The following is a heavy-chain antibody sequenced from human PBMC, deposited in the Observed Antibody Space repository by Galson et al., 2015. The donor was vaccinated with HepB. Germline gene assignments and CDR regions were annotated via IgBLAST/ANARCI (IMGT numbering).Heavy chain of an antibody. D-gene: IGHD2-2*01. CDR2: ISYDGSNK. J-gene: IGHJ6*03. CDR1: GFTFSSYA. V-gene: IGHV3-30-3*01. Sequence: SLRLSCAASGFTFSSYAMHWVRQAPGKGLEWVAVISYDGSNKYYADSVKGRFTISRDNSKNTLYLQMNSLRAEDTAVYYCARPVVPAAKYYMDVWGKGTTVTVSS. CDR3: ARPVVPAAKYYMDV.